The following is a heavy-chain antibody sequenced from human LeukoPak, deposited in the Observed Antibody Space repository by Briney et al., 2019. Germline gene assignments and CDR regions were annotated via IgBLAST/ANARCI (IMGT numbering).Heavy chain of an antibody. CDR1: GYTFTSYG. CDR3: ARGLAPGRRWLQFSWGAGGYFDY. J-gene: IGHJ4*02. D-gene: IGHD5-24*01. Sequence: GASVKVSCKASGYTFTSYGISWVRQAPGQGLEWMGWISAYNGNTNYAQKLQGRVTMTTDTSTSTAYMELSSLRSEDTAVYYCARGLAPGRRWLQFSWGAGGYFDYWGQGTLVTVSS. V-gene: IGHV1-18*01. CDR2: ISAYNGNT.